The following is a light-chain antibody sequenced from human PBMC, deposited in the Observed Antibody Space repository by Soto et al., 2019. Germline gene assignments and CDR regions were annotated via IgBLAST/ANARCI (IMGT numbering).Light chain of an antibody. CDR3: ASYTMNSTLV. Sequence: QSALTQPASVSGSPGQSITISCTGTNSDVGAFNYVSWYQHHPGKAPKLIIYDVNNRPSGVSNRFSGSKSGNTASLTISGLQAEDEADFYCASYTMNSTLVLGGGTKLTVL. CDR1: NSDVGAFNY. CDR2: DVN. J-gene: IGLJ2*01. V-gene: IGLV2-14*03.